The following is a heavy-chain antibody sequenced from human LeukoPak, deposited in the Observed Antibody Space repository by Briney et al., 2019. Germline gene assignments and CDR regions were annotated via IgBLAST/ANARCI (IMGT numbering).Heavy chain of an antibody. CDR2: IYYSGST. Sequence: PSETLSLTCTVSGGSISSSSYYWGWIRQPPGKGLEWIGSIYYSGSTYYNPSLKSLVTISVDTSKNQFSLKLSSVTAADTAVYYCARHPQYYYGSGSQFDYWGQGTLVTVSS. CDR3: ARHPQYYYGSGSQFDY. V-gene: IGHV4-39*01. J-gene: IGHJ4*02. CDR1: GGSISSSSYY. D-gene: IGHD3-10*01.